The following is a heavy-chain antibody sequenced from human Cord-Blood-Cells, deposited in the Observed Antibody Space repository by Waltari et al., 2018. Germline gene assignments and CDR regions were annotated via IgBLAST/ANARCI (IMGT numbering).Heavy chain of an antibody. CDR3: ASILGITSVLTHHGY. J-gene: IGHJ4*02. D-gene: IGHD3-16*01. Sequence: QLQLQESGPGLVKPSETLSLTCTVSGGSISSSSYYWGWIRQPPGKGLEWIGSIYYSGSTYYNPSLKSRVTISVDTSKNQFSLKLSSVTAADTAVYYCASILGITSVLTHHGYWGQGTLVTVSS. V-gene: IGHV4-39*01. CDR1: GGSISSSSYY. CDR2: IYYSGST.